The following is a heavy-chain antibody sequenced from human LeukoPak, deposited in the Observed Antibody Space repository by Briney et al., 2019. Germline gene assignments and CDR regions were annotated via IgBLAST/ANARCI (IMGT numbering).Heavy chain of an antibody. CDR2: ISGSGGST. V-gene: IGHV3-23*01. D-gene: IGHD3-10*01. CDR1: GFTFSSYA. Sequence: GGSLRLSCAASGFTFSSYAMSWVRQAPGKGLEWVSAISGSGGSTYYADSVKGRVTISGDNSENTLHLQMNSLRAEDTAVYYCAKSLSPFYYGSGSVSSGVDYWGQGTLVTVSS. J-gene: IGHJ4*02. CDR3: AKSLSPFYYGSGSVSSGVDY.